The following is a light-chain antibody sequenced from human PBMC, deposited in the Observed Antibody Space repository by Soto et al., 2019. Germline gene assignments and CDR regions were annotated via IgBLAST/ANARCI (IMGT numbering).Light chain of an antibody. CDR1: SSDVGGYDY. CDR3: SSCAGSKNFNYV. J-gene: IGLJ1*01. CDR2: EIN. V-gene: IGLV2-8*01. Sequence: QSVLSQPASVSGSPGQSITISRTGTSSDVGGYDYVSWYQQHPGKAPKLMIYEINKRPSGVPDRFSGSKSGNTASLTVSGLQAEDEADYYCSSCAGSKNFNYVFGIGTKVTV.